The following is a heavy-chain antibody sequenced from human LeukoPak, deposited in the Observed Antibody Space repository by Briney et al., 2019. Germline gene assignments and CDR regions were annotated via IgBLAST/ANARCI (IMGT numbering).Heavy chain of an antibody. V-gene: IGHV1-46*01. J-gene: IGHJ4*02. CDR1: GYTFTSYY. CDR3: ARDYGSGWYAKYYFDY. Sequence: ASVKVSCKASGYTFTSYYMHWVRQAPGQGLEWVGIINPSGGSTSYAQKFQGRVTMTRDTSTSTVYMELSSLRSEDTAVYYCARDYGSGWYAKYYFDYWGQGTLVTVSS. CDR2: INPSGGST. D-gene: IGHD6-19*01.